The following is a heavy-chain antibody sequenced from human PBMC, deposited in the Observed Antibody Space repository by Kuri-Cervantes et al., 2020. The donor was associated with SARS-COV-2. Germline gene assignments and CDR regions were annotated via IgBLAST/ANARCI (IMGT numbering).Heavy chain of an antibody. CDR1: GFTVRDYY. Sequence: GESLKISCVASGFTVRDYYMSWIRQAPGKGLEWMSYISSSDSTTYYADSVKGRFTITRDNAKRTPFLQMNSLRVDDTAVYYCSRDQLSAAGTANYWGQGALVTVSS. CDR3: SRDQLSAAGTANY. J-gene: IGHJ4*02. D-gene: IGHD6-13*01. V-gene: IGHV3-11*01. CDR2: ISSSDSTT.